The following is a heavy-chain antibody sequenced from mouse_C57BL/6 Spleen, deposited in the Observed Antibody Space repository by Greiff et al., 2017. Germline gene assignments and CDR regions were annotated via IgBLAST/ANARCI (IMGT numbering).Heavy chain of an antibody. J-gene: IGHJ2*02. D-gene: IGHD1-1*02. V-gene: IGHV1-80*01. Sequence: VQLQQSGAELVKPGASVKISCKASGYAFSSYWMNWVKQRPGKGLEWIGQIYPGDGDTKYNGKFKGKATLTADKSSSTAYMQLSSLTSEDTAVYYCARDYSGIIDYRCQGTSLTVSS. CDR3: ARDYSGIIDY. CDR2: IYPGDGDT. CDR1: GYAFSSYW.